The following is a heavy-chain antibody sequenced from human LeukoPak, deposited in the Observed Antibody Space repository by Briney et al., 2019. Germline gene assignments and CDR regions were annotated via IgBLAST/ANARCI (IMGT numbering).Heavy chain of an antibody. J-gene: IGHJ4*02. Sequence: GASVKVSCKASGYTFTCYYMHWVRQAPGQGLEWTSSIHPNSDGTNYAQKFQGRVTMTRDTSISTAYMELSRLRSDDTAVYYCARGGSSSSGEGEAFDYWGQGTLVTVSS. CDR1: GYTFTCYY. D-gene: IGHD6-6*01. V-gene: IGHV1-2*02. CDR3: ARGGSSSSGEGEAFDY. CDR2: IHPNSDGT.